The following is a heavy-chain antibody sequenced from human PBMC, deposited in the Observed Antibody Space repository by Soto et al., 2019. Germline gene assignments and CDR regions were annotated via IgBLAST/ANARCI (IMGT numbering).Heavy chain of an antibody. CDR1: GGTLSNNA. CDR2: VIPTLGTT. D-gene: IGHD1-26*01. Sequence: QAQLAQSGAEVKKPGSSVKVSCKASGGTLSNNAISWVRQAPGQGLEWMGGVIPTLGTTNYAQKFQGRVKNTADDSTSTVYMDLSSLRSDDTAVYYCARGGGISWMGNWFDPWGQGTLVTVSS. V-gene: IGHV1-69*11. CDR3: ARGGGISWMGNWFDP. J-gene: IGHJ5*02.